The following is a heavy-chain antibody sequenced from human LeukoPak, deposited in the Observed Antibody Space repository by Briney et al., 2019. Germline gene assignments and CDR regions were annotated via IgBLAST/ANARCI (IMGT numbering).Heavy chain of an antibody. CDR1: GGTFSSYA. CDR3: ARGPPNWGYDY. V-gene: IGHV1-69*05. D-gene: IGHD7-27*01. Sequence: ASVKVSCKASGGTFSSYAISWVRQAPGQGLEWMGGIIPIFGTANYAQKFQDRVTMTRNTSISTAYMELSSLRSVDTAVYYCARGPPNWGYDYWGPGTLVTVSS. CDR2: IIPIFGTA. J-gene: IGHJ4*02.